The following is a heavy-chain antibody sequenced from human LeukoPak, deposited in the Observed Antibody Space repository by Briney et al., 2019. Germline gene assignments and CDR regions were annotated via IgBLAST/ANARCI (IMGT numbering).Heavy chain of an antibody. V-gene: IGHV3-23*01. Sequence: GGSLGLSCAASGFTFSSYAMSWVRQAPGKGLEWVSAISGSGGTTYYADSVKGRFTISRDNSKNTLYLQMNSLRAEDTAVYYCAKDRGMFLVGYLDYWGQGTLVTVSS. CDR2: ISGSGGTT. CDR3: AKDRGMFLVGYLDY. D-gene: IGHD2-15*01. J-gene: IGHJ4*02. CDR1: GFTFSSYA.